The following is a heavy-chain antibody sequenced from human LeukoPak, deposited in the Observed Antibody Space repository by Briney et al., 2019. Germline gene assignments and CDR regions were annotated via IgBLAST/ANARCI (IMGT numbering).Heavy chain of an antibody. CDR1: GFTFDDYG. CDR2: INWNGGSI. V-gene: IGHV3-20*04. D-gene: IGHD3-10*01. CDR3: ARAITDNYYYGMDV. Sequence: GGSLRLSCAASGFTFDDYGMSWVRHAPGKGLEWVSGINWNGGSISHADSVKGRFTISRDNAKNSLYLQMNSLRAEDTALYYCARAITDNYYYGMDVWGQGTTVTVSS. J-gene: IGHJ6*02.